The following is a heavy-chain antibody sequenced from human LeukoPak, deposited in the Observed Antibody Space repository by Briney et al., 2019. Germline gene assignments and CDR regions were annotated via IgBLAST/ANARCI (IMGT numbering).Heavy chain of an antibody. CDR2: ASYYVGKQ. CDR3: AKAGIGADGAGFLCEY. V-gene: IGHV3-23*01. J-gene: IGHJ4*02. D-gene: IGHD1-1*01. Sequence: GGSLRLSCAASGFTFSTYWMSWVRQAPGKGLEWVSTASYYVGKQYHADSVRGRFTVSRDNSRNTVSLQMSSLRVEDTGIYYCAKAGIGADGAGFLCEYWGQGTLVTVSS. CDR1: GFTFSTYW.